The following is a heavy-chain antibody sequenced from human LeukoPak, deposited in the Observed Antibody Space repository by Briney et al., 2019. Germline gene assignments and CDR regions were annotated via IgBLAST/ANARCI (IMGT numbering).Heavy chain of an antibody. CDR2: MNPNSGNT. CDR3: ARGKAARTSPVFDP. Sequence: GASVKVSCKASGYTFTSYDINWVRQATGQGLEWMGWMNPNSGNTGYAQKFQGRVTITRNTSISTAYMELSSLRSEDTAVYCCARGKAARTSPVFDPWGQGTLVTVSS. D-gene: IGHD6-6*01. V-gene: IGHV1-8*03. CDR1: GYTFTSYD. J-gene: IGHJ5*02.